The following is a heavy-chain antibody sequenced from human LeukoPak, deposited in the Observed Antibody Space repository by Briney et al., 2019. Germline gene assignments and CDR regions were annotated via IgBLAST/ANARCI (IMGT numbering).Heavy chain of an antibody. CDR2: IYASGST. CDR3: ARTLGYYDSSGYSDFDY. V-gene: IGHV4-61*02. J-gene: IGHJ4*02. D-gene: IGHD3-22*01. CDR1: GGSVSSGSYY. Sequence: SETLSLTCTVSGGSVSSGSYYWSWIRQPAGKGLEWIGRIYASGSTNYNPSLKSRVTISLDTSKNQFSLKLSSVTAADTAVYYCARTLGYYDSSGYSDFDYWGQGTLVTVSS.